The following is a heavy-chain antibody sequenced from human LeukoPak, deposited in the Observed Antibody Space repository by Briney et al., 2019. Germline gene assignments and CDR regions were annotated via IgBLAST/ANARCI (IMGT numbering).Heavy chain of an antibody. CDR2: ISGTGNTK. J-gene: IGHJ4*02. CDR3: ARAPTAAGRADY. Sequence: GGSLRLSCAVSGFTFSNYAMSWVRQGPGKGLEWVAAISGTGNTKYYADSVNGRFIISRDNSKSTLYLQLNSLRAEDTAVYYCARAPTAAGRADYWGQGTLVTVSS. D-gene: IGHD6-13*01. V-gene: IGHV3-23*01. CDR1: GFTFSNYA.